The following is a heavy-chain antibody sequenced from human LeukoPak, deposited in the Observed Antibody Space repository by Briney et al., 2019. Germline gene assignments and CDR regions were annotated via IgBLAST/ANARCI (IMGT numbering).Heavy chain of an antibody. CDR3: AKAPPPSYGVYYYYGMDV. J-gene: IGHJ6*02. D-gene: IGHD5-18*01. CDR2: MNPNSGNT. V-gene: IGHV1-8*03. CDR1: GYTFTSYD. Sequence: ASVKVSCKASGYTFTSYDINWVRQATGQGLEWMGWMNPNSGNTGYAQKFQGRVTITRNTSISTAYMELSSLRSEDTAVYYCAKAPPPSYGVYYYYGMDVWGQGTTVTVSS.